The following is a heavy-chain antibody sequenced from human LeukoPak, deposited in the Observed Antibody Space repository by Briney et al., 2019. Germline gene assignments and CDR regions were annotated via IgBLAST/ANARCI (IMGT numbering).Heavy chain of an antibody. CDR2: IYPGDSDI. J-gene: IGHJ3*02. D-gene: IGHD1-26*01. CDR3: ARQRVPGTVSAFDI. Sequence: GESLKISCKASGYSFISYWIGWVRQMPGKGLESMGIIYPGDSDIRYSPSFQGQVTISVDKSISTAYLQTSSLKASDTAIYYCARQRVPGTVSAFDIWGQGTVVTVSS. V-gene: IGHV5-51*01. CDR1: GYSFISYW.